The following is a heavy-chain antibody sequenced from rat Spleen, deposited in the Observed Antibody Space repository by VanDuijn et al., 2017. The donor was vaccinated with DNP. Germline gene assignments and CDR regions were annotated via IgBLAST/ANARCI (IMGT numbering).Heavy chain of an antibody. V-gene: IGHV5S13*01. Sequence: EVQLVESGGGLVQPGRSMKLSCAASGFTFSSFPMAWVRQAPTKGLEWVASISTGGGNTYYRDSVKGRFTVSRDNAKNTQYLQMDSLRSEDTATYYCATLTTEGIDLAYWGQGTLVTVSS. CDR3: ATLTTEGIDLAY. J-gene: IGHJ3*01. CDR1: GFTFSSFP. CDR2: ISTGGGNT. D-gene: IGHD1-11*01.